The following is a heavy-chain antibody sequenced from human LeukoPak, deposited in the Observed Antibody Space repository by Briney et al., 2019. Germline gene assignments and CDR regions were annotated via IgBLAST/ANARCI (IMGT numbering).Heavy chain of an antibody. Sequence: SGPVLVKPLETLTLTCTVSGFSLSNARMGVSWIRQPPGKALEWLSHIFSNDEKSYSTSLKSRLTISKDTSKSQVVLTMTNMDPVDTATYYCARIGAGRSNHAFDIWGQGTMVTVSS. V-gene: IGHV2-26*01. CDR1: GFSLSNARMG. CDR2: IFSNDEK. CDR3: ARIGAGRSNHAFDI. D-gene: IGHD3-10*01. J-gene: IGHJ3*02.